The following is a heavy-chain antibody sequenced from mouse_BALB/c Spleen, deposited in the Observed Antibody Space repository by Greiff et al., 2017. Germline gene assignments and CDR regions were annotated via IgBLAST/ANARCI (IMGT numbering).Heavy chain of an antibody. CDR1: GYSITSDYA. V-gene: IGHV3-2*02. D-gene: IGHD2-3*01. CDR2: ISYSGST. CDR3: ARSDGYYLYAMDY. J-gene: IGHJ4*01. Sequence: EVQLQQSGPGLVKPSQSLSLTCTVTGYSITSDYAWNWIRQFPGNQLEWMGYISYSGSTSYNPSLKSRISITRDTSKNQFFLQLNSVTTEDTATYYCARSDGYYLYAMDYWGQGTSVTVSS.